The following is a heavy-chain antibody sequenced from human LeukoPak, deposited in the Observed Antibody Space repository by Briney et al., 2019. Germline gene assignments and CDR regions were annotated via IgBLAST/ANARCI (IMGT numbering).Heavy chain of an antibody. D-gene: IGHD2-15*01. CDR3: ARGVGYCSGGSCYHIKFDY. J-gene: IGHJ4*02. CDR1: GYTLTELS. V-gene: IGHV1-24*01. CDR2: FDPEDGET. Sequence: ASVKVSCKVSGYTLTELSMHWVRQAPGKGLEWMGGFDPEDGETIYAQKFQGRVTMTEDTSTDTAYMELSSLRSEDTAVYYCARGVGYCSGGSCYHIKFDYWGQGTLVTVSS.